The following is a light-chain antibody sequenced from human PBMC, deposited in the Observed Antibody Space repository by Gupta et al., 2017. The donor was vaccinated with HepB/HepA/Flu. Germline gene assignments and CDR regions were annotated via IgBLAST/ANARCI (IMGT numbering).Light chain of an antibody. CDR1: QSVNPMF. CDR2: GAS. J-gene: IGKJ2*01. CDR3: QQYDTSSGFT. Sequence: EIELTQSPGTLSLSPGERATLSCRASQSVNPMFVAWYQQKPGQAPRLLIYGASSRATGIPDRFSGSGSRTDFTLTISRLEPEDFAVYYCQQYDTSSGFTFGQGTKVEMK. V-gene: IGKV3-20*01.